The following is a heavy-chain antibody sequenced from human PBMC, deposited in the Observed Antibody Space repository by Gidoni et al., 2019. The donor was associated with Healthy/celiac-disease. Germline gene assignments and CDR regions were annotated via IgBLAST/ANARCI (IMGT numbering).Heavy chain of an antibody. CDR1: GFPFSSYG. CDR2: ISYDGSNK. Sequence: QVQLVESGGGVVQPGRSLRHSCAASGFPFSSYGMHWVRQAPGKGLEWVAVISYDGSNKYYADSVKGRFTISRDNSKNTLYLQMNSLRAEDTAVYYCAKDQVGATIRREYYYYGMDVWGQGTTVTVSS. J-gene: IGHJ6*02. D-gene: IGHD1-26*01. CDR3: AKDQVGATIRREYYYYGMDV. V-gene: IGHV3-30*18.